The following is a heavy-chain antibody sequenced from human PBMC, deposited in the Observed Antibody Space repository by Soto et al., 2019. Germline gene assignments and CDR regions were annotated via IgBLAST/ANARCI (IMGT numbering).Heavy chain of an antibody. Sequence: PSETLSLTCTVSGGSISSGDYYWSWIRQPPGKGLERIGYIYYSGSTYYNPSLKSRVTISVDTSKNQFSLKLSSVTAADTAVYYCARNPSRYYDFWSGYYADYWGQGTLVTVSS. CDR3: ARNPSRYYDFWSGYYADY. J-gene: IGHJ4*02. V-gene: IGHV4-30-4*01. D-gene: IGHD3-3*01. CDR2: IYYSGST. CDR1: GGSISSGDYY.